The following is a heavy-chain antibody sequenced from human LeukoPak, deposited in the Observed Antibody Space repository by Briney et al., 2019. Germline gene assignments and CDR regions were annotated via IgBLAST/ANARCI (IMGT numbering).Heavy chain of an antibody. CDR1: GFTFGCYA. Sequence: GGSLRLSCAASGFTFGCYALSWVRQAPGKGLEWVSTVSGSGDATYYADSVKGRFTVSRDDSKNTLHLQMDSLRAEDTALYYCANGNTGSAYSAVDHWGQGTLVTVSS. D-gene: IGHD2-15*01. CDR2: VSGSGDAT. J-gene: IGHJ4*02. V-gene: IGHV3-23*01. CDR3: ANGNTGSAYSAVDH.